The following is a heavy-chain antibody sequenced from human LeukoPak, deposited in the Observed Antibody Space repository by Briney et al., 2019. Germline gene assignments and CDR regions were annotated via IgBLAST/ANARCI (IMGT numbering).Heavy chain of an antibody. CDR3: ATYAVATTFSRWFDP. CDR1: GGSISSYY. Sequence: SETLSLTCTVSGGSISSYYWSWIRQPPGKGLEWIGYIYNSGSTNYNPSLKSRVTISVDTSKKQFSLKLGSVTAADTAVYYCATYAVATTFSRWFDPWGQGTLVTVSS. V-gene: IGHV4-59*12. J-gene: IGHJ5*02. CDR2: IYNSGST. D-gene: IGHD5-12*01.